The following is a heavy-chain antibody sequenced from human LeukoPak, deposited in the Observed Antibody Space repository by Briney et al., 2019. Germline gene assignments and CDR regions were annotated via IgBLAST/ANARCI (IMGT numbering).Heavy chain of an antibody. CDR1: GFTFSGYYG. J-gene: IGHJ6*03. Sequence: GGSVRLSCTASGFTFSGYYGIHWVRQAPGKGLEWVAFIQDDESNKFYADSVKGRFTISRDNSKNTLFLQMNSLRPEDTALYYCAKQMVERPHYYYMDVWGKGTTVTVSS. V-gene: IGHV3-30*02. D-gene: IGHD2-15*01. CDR3: AKQMVERPHYYYMDV. CDR2: IQDDESNK.